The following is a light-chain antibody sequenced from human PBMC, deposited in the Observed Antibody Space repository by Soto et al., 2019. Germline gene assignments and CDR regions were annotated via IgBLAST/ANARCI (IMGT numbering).Light chain of an antibody. V-gene: IGKV3-15*01. CDR2: GAS. J-gene: IGKJ1*01. Sequence: EIVLTQSPGTLSLSPGERATLSCRASQSVSSSYLAWYQQKPGQAPRLLIYGASSRATGLPPRFSGSGSGTEFTLTISSLQSEDFAVYYCQQYNSWPWTFGQGTKVDIK. CDR1: QSVSSSY. CDR3: QQYNSWPWT.